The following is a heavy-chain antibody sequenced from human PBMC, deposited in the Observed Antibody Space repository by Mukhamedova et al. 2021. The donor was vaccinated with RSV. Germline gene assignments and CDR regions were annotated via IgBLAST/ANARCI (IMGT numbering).Heavy chain of an antibody. CDR3: ARSDSSVSVPQLFHH. Sequence: WSWVRQFPGKGLEWIGYIDKGSGSYYNPSVRGRVTMSADASKRHFFLRLTSVTAADTAIYYCARSDSSVSVPQLFHHWGQGILVT. J-gene: IGHJ1*01. CDR2: IDKGSGS. D-gene: IGHD5-18*01. V-gene: IGHV4-30-4*01.